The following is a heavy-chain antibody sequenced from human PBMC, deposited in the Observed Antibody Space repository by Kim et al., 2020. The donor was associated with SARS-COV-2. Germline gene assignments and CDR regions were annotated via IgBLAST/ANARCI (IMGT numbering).Heavy chain of an antibody. J-gene: IGHJ4*02. Sequence: XGSLRLSCAGSGFTFSNYAMNWVRQAPGKGXEWVSAISGIVGTTYYADSVKGRFTVSRDNSKNTLYLQMNSLRAEDTAVYYCANVVGWGQGTLVTVPS. CDR3: ANVVG. D-gene: IGHD2-15*01. CDR1: GFTFSNYA. CDR2: ISGIVGTT. V-gene: IGHV3-23*01.